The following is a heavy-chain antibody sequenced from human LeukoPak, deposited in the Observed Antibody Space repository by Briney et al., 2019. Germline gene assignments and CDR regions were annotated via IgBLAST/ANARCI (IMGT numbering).Heavy chain of an antibody. CDR2: ISASGGLI. Sequence: GGSLRLSCAASGFTFSSYGMSWVRQAPGKGLEWVSSISASGGLIYYTDSVEGRFTVSRDTSKNTVYLQMNSLRAEDAAVYYCAKDLGTYNDDLTGYVHYYFYMDVWGKGTTVTISS. CDR1: GFTFSSYG. CDR3: AKDLGTYNDDLTGYVHYYFYMDV. D-gene: IGHD3-9*01. J-gene: IGHJ6*03. V-gene: IGHV3-23*01.